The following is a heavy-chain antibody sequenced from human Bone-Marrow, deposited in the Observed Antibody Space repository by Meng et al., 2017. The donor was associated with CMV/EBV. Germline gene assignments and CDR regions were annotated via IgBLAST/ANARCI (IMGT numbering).Heavy chain of an antibody. V-gene: IGHV1-2*02. CDR1: GYTFTGYY. D-gene: IGHD3-3*01. CDR3: ARDRVPPYYDFWSGSGRYYYYGMDV. Sequence: ASVKVSCKASGYTFTGYYMHWVRQAPGQGLEWMGWINPNSGGTNYAQKFQGRVTMTRDTSISTAYMELSRLRSDDTAVYYCARDRVPPYYDFWSGSGRYYYYGMDVWGQGTTVPVSS. J-gene: IGHJ6*02. CDR2: INPNSGGT.